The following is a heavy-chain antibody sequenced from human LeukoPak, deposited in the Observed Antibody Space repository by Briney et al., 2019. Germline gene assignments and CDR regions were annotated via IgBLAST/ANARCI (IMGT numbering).Heavy chain of an antibody. D-gene: IGHD1-1*01. J-gene: IGHJ5*02. CDR3: ARMGGNWNDET. CDR1: GGSISSYY. V-gene: IGHV4-59*01. Sequence: SETLSLTCTVSGGSISSYYWSWIRQPPGKGLEWIGYIYYSGSTNYNPSLKSRVTISVDTSKNQFSLKLSSVTAADTAVYYCARMGGNWNDETWGQGTLVTVSS. CDR2: IYYSGST.